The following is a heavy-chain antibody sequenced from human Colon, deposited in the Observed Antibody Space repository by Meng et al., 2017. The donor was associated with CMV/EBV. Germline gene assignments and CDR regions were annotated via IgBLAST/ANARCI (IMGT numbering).Heavy chain of an antibody. D-gene: IGHD3-10*02. CDR2: TGDSGTT. V-gene: IGHV4-31*03. Sequence: TVSGGCVSSGAFHWSWIRQHPGKGLEWIGHTGDSGTTYYNPSLESRVSISVDTFKNQFSLKVNSVTAADTAVYYCAGYYVGRGGQGPWGQGTMVTVSS. CDR3: AGYYVGRGGQGP. J-gene: IGHJ5*02. CDR1: GGCVSSGAFH.